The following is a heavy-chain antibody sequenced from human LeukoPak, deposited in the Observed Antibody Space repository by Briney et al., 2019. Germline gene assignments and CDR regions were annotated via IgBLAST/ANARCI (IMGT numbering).Heavy chain of an antibody. CDR2: INHSGST. CDR1: GGSFSGYY. V-gene: IGHV4-34*01. J-gene: IGHJ4*02. Sequence: SETLSLTCAVYGGSFSGYYWSWIRQPPGKGLEWIGEINHSGSTNYNPSRKSRVTISVDTSKNQFSLKLSSVTAADTAVYYCARGGRARLDYWGQGTLVTVSS. D-gene: IGHD1-26*01. CDR3: ARGGRARLDY.